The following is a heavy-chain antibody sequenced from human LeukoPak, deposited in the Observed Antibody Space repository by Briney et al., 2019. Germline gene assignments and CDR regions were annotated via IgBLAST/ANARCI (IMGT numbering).Heavy chain of an antibody. V-gene: IGHV4-34*01. Sequence: SETLSLTCAVYGGSFSGYYWSWIRQPPGKGLEWIGEINHSGSTNYNPSLKSRVTISVDTSKNQFSLKLSSVTAADTAVYYCARMSHRRDYWGQGTLVTVSS. CDR2: INHSGST. J-gene: IGHJ4*02. CDR1: GGSFSGYY. CDR3: ARMSHRRDY.